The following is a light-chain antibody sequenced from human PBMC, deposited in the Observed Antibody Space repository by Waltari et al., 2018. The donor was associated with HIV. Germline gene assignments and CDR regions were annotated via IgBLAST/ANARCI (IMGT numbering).Light chain of an antibody. J-gene: IGKJ1*01. CDR2: AVS. CDR3: QQSYSTPPWT. V-gene: IGKV1-39*01. CDR1: QNINNY. Sequence: DILMTQSPSSLSASVGGRVTITCQASQNINNYLNWYQQRPGKAPKLLIYAVSRLESGVPSRFSGSGSGTDFTLTISNLQPEDFATYYCQQSYSTPPWTFGQGSRVEI.